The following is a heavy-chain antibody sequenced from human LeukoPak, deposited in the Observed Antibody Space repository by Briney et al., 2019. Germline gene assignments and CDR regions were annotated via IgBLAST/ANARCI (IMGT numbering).Heavy chain of an antibody. CDR2: INLSSGGT. Sequence: ASVKVSCKASGYTFTGYYMHWVRQAPGQGLEWMGWINLSSGGTNSAQKFQGRVTMTRDTSITTAYMELSRLRSDDTAVYYCARDRSTVTTPYFDYWGQGTLVTVSS. V-gene: IGHV1-2*02. CDR1: GYTFTGYY. D-gene: IGHD4-11*01. CDR3: ARDRSTVTTPYFDY. J-gene: IGHJ4*02.